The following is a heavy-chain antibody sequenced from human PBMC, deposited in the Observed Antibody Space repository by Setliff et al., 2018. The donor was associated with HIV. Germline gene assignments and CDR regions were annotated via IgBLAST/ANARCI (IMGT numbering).Heavy chain of an antibody. D-gene: IGHD3-10*01. CDR1: GGSISSSSYY. CDR2: IYYSGST. CDR3: ARLGTGYGSGSYYSWFDP. J-gene: IGHJ5*02. Sequence: TLSLTCTVSGGSISSSSYYWGWIRQPPGKGLEWIGSIYYSGSTYYNPSLKSRVTISVDTSKNQSSLKLSSVTAADTAVYYCARLGTGYGSGSYYSWFDPWGQGTLVTVSS. V-gene: IGHV4-39*01.